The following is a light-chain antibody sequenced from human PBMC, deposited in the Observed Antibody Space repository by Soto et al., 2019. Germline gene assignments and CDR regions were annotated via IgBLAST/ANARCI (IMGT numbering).Light chain of an antibody. CDR1: QTISTW. CDR2: DAS. CDR3: QQYSDLYS. V-gene: IGKV1-5*01. J-gene: IGKJ2*03. Sequence: DIPMTQSPSTLSASVGDRVTITCRASQTISTWLAWYQQKPGRAPNLLIYDASSLESGVPSRFSGSGSGTEFTLYISSKQPDDFVTYYCQQYSDLYSFGQGTKLEIK.